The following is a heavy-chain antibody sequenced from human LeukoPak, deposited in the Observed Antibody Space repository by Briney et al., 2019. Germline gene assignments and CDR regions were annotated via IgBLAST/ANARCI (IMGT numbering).Heavy chain of an antibody. CDR2: IYYSGST. CDR3: ARGNEDDSSGYYYGYYYYYMDV. D-gene: IGHD3-22*01. J-gene: IGHJ6*03. Sequence: SETLSLTCTVSGGSIRSYYWSWIRQPPGKGLEWIGYIYYSGSTNYNPSLKSRVAISVDTSKNQFSLKLDSVTAADTAVYYCARGNEDDSSGYYYGYYYYYMDVWGKGTTVTVSS. CDR1: GGSIRSYY. V-gene: IGHV4-59*01.